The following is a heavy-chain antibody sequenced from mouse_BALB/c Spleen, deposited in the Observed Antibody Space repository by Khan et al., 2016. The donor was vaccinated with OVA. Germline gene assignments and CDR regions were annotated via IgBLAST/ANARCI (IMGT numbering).Heavy chain of an antibody. CDR1: GYTFTDYV. CDR2: IFPGSGTP. Sequence: QVQLKESGPELVKPGASLKVSCKASGYTFTDYVIGWVRQRTSQGLEWIGDIFPGSGTPYYNENFKDKATLTADKSSNTAYMQLSSLTAEDSAVYFCSRGGYSVFAYWGQGTLVTVSA. D-gene: IGHD2-14*01. CDR3: SRGGYSVFAY. J-gene: IGHJ3*01. V-gene: IGHV1-77*01.